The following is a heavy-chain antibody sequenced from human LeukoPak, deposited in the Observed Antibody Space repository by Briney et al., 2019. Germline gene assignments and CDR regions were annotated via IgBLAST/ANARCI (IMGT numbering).Heavy chain of an antibody. CDR3: AKDYRYCTSTSCYGDDAFDI. CDR1: GFTFSSYA. V-gene: IGHV3-23*01. D-gene: IGHD2-2*01. J-gene: IGHJ3*02. Sequence: GGSLRLSCAASGFTFSSYAMSWVRQAPGKGLEWVSAISGSGGRTYYADSVKGRFTISRDNSKNTLYLQMNSLRAEDTAVYYCAKDYRYCTSTSCYGDDAFDIWGQGTMVRVSS. CDR2: ISGSGGRT.